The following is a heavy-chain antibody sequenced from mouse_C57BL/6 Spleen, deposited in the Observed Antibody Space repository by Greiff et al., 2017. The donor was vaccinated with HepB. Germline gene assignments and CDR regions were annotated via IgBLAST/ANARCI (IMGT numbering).Heavy chain of an antibody. J-gene: IGHJ1*03. D-gene: IGHD1-1*01. V-gene: IGHV1-39*01. Sequence: EVQGVESGPELVKPGASVKISCKASGYSFTDYNMNWVKQSNGKSLEWIGVINPNYGTTSYNQKFKGKATLTVDQSSSTAYMQLNSLTSEDSAVYYCARYYGSSDHWYFDVWGTGTTFTVSS. CDR3: ARYYGSSDHWYFDV. CDR1: GYSFTDYN. CDR2: INPNYGTT.